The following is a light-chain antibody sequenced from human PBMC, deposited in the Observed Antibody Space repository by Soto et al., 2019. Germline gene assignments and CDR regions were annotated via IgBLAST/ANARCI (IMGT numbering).Light chain of an antibody. CDR1: SSDVGGYNY. CDR2: DVT. J-gene: IGLJ1*01. V-gene: IGLV2-11*01. CDR3: CSYAGTNSYV. Sequence: QSALTQPRSVSGSPGQSVTISCTGTSSDVGGYNYVSWYQQHPDKAPKLMIYDVTKRPSGVPHRFSGSKSDNTASLTISGFQAEDEADYYCCSYAGTNSYVFGTGTKVTVL.